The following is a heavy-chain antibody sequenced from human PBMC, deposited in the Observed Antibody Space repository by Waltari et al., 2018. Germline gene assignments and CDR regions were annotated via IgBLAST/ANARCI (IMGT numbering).Heavy chain of an antibody. V-gene: IGHV4-59*01. Sequence: GSTNYNPSLKSRVTISVDTSKNQFSLKLSSVTAADTAVYYCARYPSRGGSSSLGFDYWGQGTLVTVSS. J-gene: IGHJ4*02. CDR2: GST. CDR3: ARYPSRGGSSSLGFDY. D-gene: IGHD6-6*01.